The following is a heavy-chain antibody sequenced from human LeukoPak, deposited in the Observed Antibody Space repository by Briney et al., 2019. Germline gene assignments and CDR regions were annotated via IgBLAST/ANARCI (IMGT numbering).Heavy chain of an antibody. D-gene: IGHD2-2*01. CDR3: ARDWGGGYCSSTSCFYYYYMDV. CDR1: GFTFSSYA. J-gene: IGHJ6*03. V-gene: IGHV3-30-3*01. Sequence: PGGSLRLSCAASGFTFSSYAMHWVRQAPGKGLEWVAVISYDGSNKYYADSVKGRFTISRDNSKNTLYLQMNSLRAEDTAVYYCARDWGGGYCSSTSCFYYYYMDVWGKGTTVTVSS. CDR2: ISYDGSNK.